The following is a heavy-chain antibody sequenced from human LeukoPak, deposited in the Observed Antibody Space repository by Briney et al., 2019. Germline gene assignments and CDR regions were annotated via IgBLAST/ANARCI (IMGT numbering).Heavy chain of an antibody. CDR3: AKDTDTDMV. Sequence: GGSLRLSCAASGFTFDDYAMHWVRQAPGKGLEWVSGISWNSGSIGYADSVKGRFTISRDNAKNSLYLQMNSLRAEDTALYYCAKDTDTDMVWGQGTLVTVSS. CDR2: ISWNSGSI. D-gene: IGHD5-18*01. J-gene: IGHJ4*02. V-gene: IGHV3-9*01. CDR1: GFTFDDYA.